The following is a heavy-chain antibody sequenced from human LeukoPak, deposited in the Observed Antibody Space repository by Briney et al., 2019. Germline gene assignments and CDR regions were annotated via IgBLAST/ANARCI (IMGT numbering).Heavy chain of an antibody. D-gene: IGHD2-21*01. J-gene: IGHJ4*02. CDR2: IYYSGST. CDR1: GGSISSFY. CDR3: ARHRLRGRVAVLYYFDY. V-gene: IGHV4-59*08. Sequence: PSETLSLTCTVFGGSISSFYWSWIRQPPGKGLEWIGYIYYSGSTNYNPSLKSRVTISVDTSKNQFSLNLSSVTAADTAVYYCARHRLRGRVAVLYYFDYWGRGTLVTVSS.